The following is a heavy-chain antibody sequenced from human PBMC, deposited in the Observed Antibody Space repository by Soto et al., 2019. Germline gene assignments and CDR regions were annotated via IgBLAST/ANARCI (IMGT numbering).Heavy chain of an antibody. J-gene: IGHJ5*02. CDR2: IYYSGNT. V-gene: IGHV4-61*08. D-gene: IGHD5-18*01. Sequence: NPSETLSLTCTVSGGSVSSGDYYWSWIRQPPGKGLEWIGYIYYSGNTNYNPSLKSRVIISVDTSKNLFSLKLTSVTAADTAAYYCARIPVDTSMIYWLDPWGQGTLVTVSS. CDR1: GGSVSSGDYY. CDR3: ARIPVDTSMIYWLDP.